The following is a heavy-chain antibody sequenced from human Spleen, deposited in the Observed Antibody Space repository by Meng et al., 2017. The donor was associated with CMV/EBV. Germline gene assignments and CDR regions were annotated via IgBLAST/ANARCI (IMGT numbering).Heavy chain of an antibody. D-gene: IGHD2-2*01. Sequence: VGVGWSRQPPGKALEWLALIYWDDDKRYSPYLKSRLTITKDTSKNKVVLTMTNMDPVDTATYYCAHRRGPGYCSSTSCYKEGDWFDPWGQGTLVTVSS. J-gene: IGHJ5*02. CDR1: VG. CDR2: IYWDDDK. CDR3: AHRRGPGYCSSTSCYKEGDWFDP. V-gene: IGHV2-5*02.